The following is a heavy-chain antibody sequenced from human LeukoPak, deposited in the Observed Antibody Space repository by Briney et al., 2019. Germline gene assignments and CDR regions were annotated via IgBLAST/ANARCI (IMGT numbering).Heavy chain of an antibody. V-gene: IGHV1-69*13. J-gene: IGHJ4*02. CDR3: ARDRRDTMVRGLGNDY. D-gene: IGHD3-10*01. CDR2: IIPIFGTA. CDR1: GGTFSSYA. Sequence: ASVKVSCKASGGTFSSYAISWVRQAPGQGLEWMGGIIPIFGTANYAQKFQGRVTITADESTSTAYMELSSLRSDDTAVYYCARDRRDTMVRGLGNDYWGQGTLVTVSS.